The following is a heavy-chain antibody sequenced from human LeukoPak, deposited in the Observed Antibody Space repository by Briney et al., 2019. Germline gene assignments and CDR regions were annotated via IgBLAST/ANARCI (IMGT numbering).Heavy chain of an antibody. J-gene: IGHJ4*02. V-gene: IGHV7-4-1*02. Sequence: ASVTVSFKASGYTFTSYAMNWVRQAPGQGLEWMGWINTNTGNPTYAQGFTGRFVFSLDTSVSTAYLQISSLKAEDTAVYYCASPKTHYGVGYYFDYWGQGTLVTVSS. CDR2: INTNTGNP. D-gene: IGHD4-17*01. CDR1: GYTFTSYA. CDR3: ASPKTHYGVGYYFDY.